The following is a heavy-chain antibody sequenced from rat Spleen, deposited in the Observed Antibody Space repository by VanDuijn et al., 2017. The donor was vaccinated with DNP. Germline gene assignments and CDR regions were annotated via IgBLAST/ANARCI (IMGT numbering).Heavy chain of an antibody. CDR3: ARHYYDGTYYYYVMDA. Sequence: EVQLVESDGGLVQPGRSLKLSCAASGFTFSNYGMAWVRQTPTKGLEWVATIIYDGSSTYYRDSVKGRFTISRDNAKSTLYLQMDSLRSEDTATYYCARHYYDGTYYYYVMDAWGQGASVTVSS. CDR1: GFTFSNYG. CDR2: IIYDGSST. D-gene: IGHD1-12*02. J-gene: IGHJ4*01. V-gene: IGHV5-29*01.